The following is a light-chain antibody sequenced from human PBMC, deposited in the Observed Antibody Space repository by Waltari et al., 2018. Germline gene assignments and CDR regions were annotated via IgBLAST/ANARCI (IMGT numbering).Light chain of an antibody. CDR2: AAS. CDR1: QSISSY. J-gene: IGKJ5*01. V-gene: IGKV1-39*01. Sequence: DIQMTQSPSSLSASVGDRVTITCRASQSISSYLNWYQQKPGKAPKLLIHAASSLQSGVPSRFSGSGSGTDFTLTISSLQPEDFATYYCQQSYSTPQVTFGQGTRLEIK. CDR3: QQSYSTPQVT.